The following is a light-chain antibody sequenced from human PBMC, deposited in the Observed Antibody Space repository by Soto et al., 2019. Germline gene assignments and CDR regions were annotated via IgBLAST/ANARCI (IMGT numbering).Light chain of an antibody. J-gene: IGLJ1*01. CDR3: SSYTTSTTRV. CDR1: SSDVGAYNY. Sequence: QSALTQSASVSGSPGQSITISCTGTSSDVGAYNYVSWYQHHPGNAPKLLIYDVSTRPSGVSNRFSGSKSGNTASLTISGLQAEDEADYYCSSYTTSTTRVFGTETKLTVL. V-gene: IGLV2-14*03. CDR2: DVS.